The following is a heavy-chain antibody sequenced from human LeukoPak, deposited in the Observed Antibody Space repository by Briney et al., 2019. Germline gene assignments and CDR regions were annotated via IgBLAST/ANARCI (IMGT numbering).Heavy chain of an antibody. CDR3: ARDPATYYYDSSGYFDY. CDR2: ISSSSRYI. Sequence: GGSLRLSCAASGFTFSSYSMNWVRQAPGKGLEWVSSISSSSRYIYYADSVKGRFTISRDNAKNSLYLQTNSLRAEDTAVYYCARDPATYYYDSSGYFDYWGQGTLVTVSS. V-gene: IGHV3-21*01. CDR1: GFTFSSYS. J-gene: IGHJ4*02. D-gene: IGHD3-22*01.